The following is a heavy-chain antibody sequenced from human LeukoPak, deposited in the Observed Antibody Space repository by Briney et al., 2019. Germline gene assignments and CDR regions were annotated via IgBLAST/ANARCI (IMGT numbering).Heavy chain of an antibody. Sequence: SETLSLTCTVSGGSISSSSYYWGWVRQPRGGGLEWIVRIYYSGSTYYNTSLKSRVTISVDKSKNQFSLKLSSVTAADTAVYYCARHRGPRLSPIYYWGQGTLVTVSS. J-gene: IGHJ4*02. CDR1: GGSISSSSYY. CDR2: IYYSGST. D-gene: IGHD2-15*01. V-gene: IGHV4-39*01. CDR3: ARHRGPRLSPIYY.